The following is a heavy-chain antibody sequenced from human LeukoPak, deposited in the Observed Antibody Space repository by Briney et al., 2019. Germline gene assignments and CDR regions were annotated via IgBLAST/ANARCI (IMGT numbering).Heavy chain of an antibody. CDR1: GFTFSSYS. V-gene: IGHV3-21*01. CDR2: ISSSSSYI. D-gene: IGHD5-12*01. Sequence: PGGSLRLSCAASGFTFSSYSMNWVRQAPGKGLEWVSSISSSSSYIYYADSVKGRFTISRDNAKNSLYLQMNSLRAEDTAVYYCARDVYSGYDLTKYYFDHWGQGTLVTVSS. J-gene: IGHJ4*02. CDR3: ARDVYSGYDLTKYYFDH.